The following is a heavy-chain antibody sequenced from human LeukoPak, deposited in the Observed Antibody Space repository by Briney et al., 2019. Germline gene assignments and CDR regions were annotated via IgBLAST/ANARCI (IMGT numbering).Heavy chain of an antibody. V-gene: IGHV4-34*01. J-gene: IGHJ4*02. D-gene: IGHD3-16*01. Sequence: SETLSLTCAVYGGSFSGYYWSWIRQPPGEGLEWIGEINDSGSTRYNPSLKSRVTISVDTSKNQFSLKLSSVTAADTAVYYCARHLRGTYSSRDYWAQGTLVTVST. CDR3: ARHLRGTYSSRDY. CDR1: GGSFSGYY. CDR2: INDSGST.